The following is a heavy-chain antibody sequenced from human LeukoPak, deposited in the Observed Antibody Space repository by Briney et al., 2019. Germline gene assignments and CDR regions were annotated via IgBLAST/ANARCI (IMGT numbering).Heavy chain of an antibody. J-gene: IGHJ4*02. V-gene: IGHV4-34*01. D-gene: IGHD3-16*01. CDR1: GGSFSGYY. CDR3: ARVGINYVWGSYYDY. Sequence: SETLSLTCAVYGGSFSGYYWSWIRQPPGKGLEWIGEINHSGSTNYNPSLKSRVTISVDTSKNQFSLKLSSVTAADTAVYYCARVGINYVWGSYYDYWGQGTLVTVSS. CDR2: INHSGST.